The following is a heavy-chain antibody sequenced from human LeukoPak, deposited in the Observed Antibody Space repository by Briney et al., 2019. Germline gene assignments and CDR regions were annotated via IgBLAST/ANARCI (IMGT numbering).Heavy chain of an antibody. CDR3: ARVSSSWSGSFGY. D-gene: IGHD6-13*01. V-gene: IGHV1-3*01. CDR2: INAGNGNT. J-gene: IGHJ4*02. Sequence: ASVKVSCKASGYTFTSYAMHWVRQAPGQSLEWMGWINAGNGNTKYSQKFQGRVTITRDTSASTVYMELSSLRSEDTAVYYCARVSSSWSGSFGYWGQGTLVTVSS. CDR1: GYTFTSYA.